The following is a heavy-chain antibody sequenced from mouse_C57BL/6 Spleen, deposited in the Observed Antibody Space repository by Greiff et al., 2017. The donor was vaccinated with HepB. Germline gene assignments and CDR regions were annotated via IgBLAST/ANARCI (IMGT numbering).Heavy chain of an antibody. D-gene: IGHD4-1*01. CDR3: ARCKERGRGDFDD. V-gene: IGHV1-81*01. CDR1: GYTFTSYC. Sequence: QVQLQQSGAELARPGASVKLSCKASGYTFTSYCISWVKQRPGQGLEWIGMIHPRSGNTYYNEKFKGKATLTADKSSSTAYMQLSSLTSEDSAVYYGARCKERGRGDFDDWGTGTTVTVSS. J-gene: IGHJ1*03. CDR2: IHPRSGNT.